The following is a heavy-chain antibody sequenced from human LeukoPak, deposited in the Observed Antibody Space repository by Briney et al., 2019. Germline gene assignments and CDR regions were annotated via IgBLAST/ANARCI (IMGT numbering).Heavy chain of an antibody. Sequence: GASVKVSCKASGYTFTGYYMHWVRQAPGQGLEWMGRIIPILCIANYAQKFQGRVTITADKSTSTAYMELSSLRSEDTAVYYCARGHCSGGSCYYSRSEGYFDSWGQGTLVTVSS. V-gene: IGHV1-69*02. CDR1: GYTFTGYY. CDR2: IIPILCIA. D-gene: IGHD2-15*01. J-gene: IGHJ4*02. CDR3: ARGHCSGGSCYYSRSEGYFDS.